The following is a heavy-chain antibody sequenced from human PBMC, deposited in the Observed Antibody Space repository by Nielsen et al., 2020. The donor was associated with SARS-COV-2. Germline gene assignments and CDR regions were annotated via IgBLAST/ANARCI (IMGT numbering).Heavy chain of an antibody. Sequence: RQAPGKGLEWIGSIYYSGSTYYNPSLKSRVTISVDTSKNQFSLKLSSVTAADTAVYYCARGPHWLTGYYPKRVAREYYFDYWGQGTLVTVSS. CDR3: ARGPHWLTGYYPKRVAREYYFDY. CDR2: IYYSGST. J-gene: IGHJ4*02. V-gene: IGHV4-39*01. D-gene: IGHD3-9*01.